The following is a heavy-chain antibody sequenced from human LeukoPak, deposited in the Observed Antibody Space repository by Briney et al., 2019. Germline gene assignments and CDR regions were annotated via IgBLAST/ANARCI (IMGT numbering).Heavy chain of an antibody. J-gene: IGHJ4*02. CDR1: GGSISSSSYY. D-gene: IGHD3-10*01. CDR3: ARRGGDY. V-gene: IGHV4-39*01. Sequence: SETLSLTCTVSGGSISSSSYYWGWIRQPPGKGLEWVGSIYYSGSTYYNPSLKSRVTISVDTSKNQFSLKLSSVTAADTAVYYCARRGGDYWGQGTLVTVSS. CDR2: IYYSGST.